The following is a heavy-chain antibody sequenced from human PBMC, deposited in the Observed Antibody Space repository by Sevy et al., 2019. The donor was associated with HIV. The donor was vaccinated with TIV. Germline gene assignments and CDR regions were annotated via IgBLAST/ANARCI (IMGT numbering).Heavy chain of an antibody. J-gene: IGHJ6*02. CDR3: ARVGSYNLDV. D-gene: IGHD1-1*01. CDR1: GGTISTYY. V-gene: IGHV4-59*01. CDR2: IDYSGYT. Sequence: SETLSLTCTVSGGTISTYYWSWIRQPPGKELEWIGYIDYSGYTNHNPSLESRVTMSVDTSTNQFSLKVSSVIAADTAVYYCARVGSYNLDVWGQGTTVTVSS.